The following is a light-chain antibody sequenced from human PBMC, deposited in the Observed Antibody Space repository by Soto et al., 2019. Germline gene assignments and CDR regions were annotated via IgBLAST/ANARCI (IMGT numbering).Light chain of an antibody. V-gene: IGLV1-47*01. CDR3: AVWDDILTAYL. J-gene: IGLJ1*01. Sequence: QSVLTQPPSASGTPGQRVTISCSGNNSNIGKNFVYWYQQIPGTAPRLLIYKNDQRPSGVPDRFSGSKSGTSASLAISGVRSEDEADYFCAVWDDILTAYLFGSVTKVTVL. CDR1: NSNIGKNF. CDR2: KND.